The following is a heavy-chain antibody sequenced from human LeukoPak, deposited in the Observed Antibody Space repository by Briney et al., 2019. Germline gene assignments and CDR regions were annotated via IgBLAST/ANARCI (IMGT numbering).Heavy chain of an antibody. V-gene: IGHV3-30*04. CDR2: ISYDGSNK. CDR3: AKDREGTTFDN. Sequence: GGSLRLSCSDSGFNFSNYAMHWVRQAPGKGLEWVAVISYDGSNKYYADSVKGRFTISRDNSKNTVYLQMNSLRAEDTAVYYCAKDREGTTFDNWGQGTLVTVSS. D-gene: IGHD1-7*01. CDR1: GFNFSNYA. J-gene: IGHJ4*02.